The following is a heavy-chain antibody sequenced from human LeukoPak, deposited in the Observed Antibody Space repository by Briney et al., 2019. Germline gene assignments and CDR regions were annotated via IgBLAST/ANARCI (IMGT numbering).Heavy chain of an antibody. Sequence: PSETLSLTCTVSGGSISSSSYYWGWIRQPPGKGLEWIGSIYYSGSTYYNPSLKSRVTISVDTSKNQFSLKLSSVTAADTAVYYCAAHAKYYYGSGSYYISDYFDYWGQGTLVTVSS. V-gene: IGHV4-39*07. J-gene: IGHJ4*02. CDR2: IYYSGST. CDR1: GGSISSSSYY. D-gene: IGHD3-10*01. CDR3: AAHAKYYYGSGSYYISDYFDY.